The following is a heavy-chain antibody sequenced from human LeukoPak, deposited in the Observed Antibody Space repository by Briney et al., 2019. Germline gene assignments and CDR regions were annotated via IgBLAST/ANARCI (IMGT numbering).Heavy chain of an antibody. J-gene: IGHJ6*04. V-gene: IGHV3-21*01. CDR3: AELGITMIGGV. D-gene: IGHD3-10*02. Sequence: GGSLRLSCAASGFIFSGYSMSWVRQAPGKGLEWVSSISTSSSYIYYADSVKGRFTISRDNAKNSLYLQMNSLRAEDTAVYYCAELGITMIGGVWGKGTTVTVSS. CDR2: ISTSSSYI. CDR1: GFIFSGYS.